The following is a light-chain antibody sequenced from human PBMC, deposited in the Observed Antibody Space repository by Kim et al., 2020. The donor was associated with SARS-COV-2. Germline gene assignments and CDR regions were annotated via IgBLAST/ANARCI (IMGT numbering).Light chain of an antibody. CDR2: DVS. CDR1: SSDVGGYNY. J-gene: IGLJ3*02. CDR3: CSYAGSYTWV. V-gene: IGLV2-11*01. Sequence: GQSGTISFTGTSSDVGGYNYVSWYQQHPGKVPKVMIYDVSERPSGVPDRFSGSKSGNTASLTISGLQAEDEADCYCCSYAGSYTWVFGGGTQLTVL.